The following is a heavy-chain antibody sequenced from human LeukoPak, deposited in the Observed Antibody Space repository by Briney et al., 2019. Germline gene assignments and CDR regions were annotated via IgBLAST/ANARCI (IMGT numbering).Heavy chain of an antibody. V-gene: IGHV3-48*04. Sequence: GGSLRLSCAASGFTFSSYGMTWVRQAPGKGLEWVSYISSSSSTIYYADSVKGRFTISRDNAKNSLYLQMNSLRAEDTAVYYCARFYSSGCDYWGQGTLVTVSS. J-gene: IGHJ4*02. D-gene: IGHD6-19*01. CDR3: ARFYSSGCDY. CDR2: ISSSSSTI. CDR1: GFTFSSYG.